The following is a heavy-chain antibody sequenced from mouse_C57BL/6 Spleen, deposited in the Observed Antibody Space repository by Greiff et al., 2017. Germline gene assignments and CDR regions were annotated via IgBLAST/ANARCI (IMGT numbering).Heavy chain of an antibody. CDR2: IYPGDGDT. Sequence: QVQLKESGPELVKPGASVKISCKASGYAFSSSWMNWVKQRPGKGLEWIGRIYPGDGDTNYNGKFKGKATLTADKSSSTAYMQLISLTSEDSAVYFCVYGSSLAYWGQGTTLTVSS. CDR3: VYGSSLAY. CDR1: GYAFSSSW. J-gene: IGHJ2*01. D-gene: IGHD1-1*01. V-gene: IGHV1-82*01.